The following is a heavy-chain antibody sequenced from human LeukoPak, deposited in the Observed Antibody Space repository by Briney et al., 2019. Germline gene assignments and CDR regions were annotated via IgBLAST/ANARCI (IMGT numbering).Heavy chain of an antibody. CDR2: ISSSGSTI. V-gene: IGHV3-11*01. CDR1: GFTVSSNY. J-gene: IGHJ6*02. CDR3: ARTVRYFDV. D-gene: IGHD3-9*01. Sequence: GGSLRLSCAASGFTVSSNYMSWVRQAPGKGLEWVSYISSSGSTIYYADSVKGRFTISRDNAKNSLYLQMNSLRAEDTAVYYCARTVRYFDVWGQGTTVTVSS.